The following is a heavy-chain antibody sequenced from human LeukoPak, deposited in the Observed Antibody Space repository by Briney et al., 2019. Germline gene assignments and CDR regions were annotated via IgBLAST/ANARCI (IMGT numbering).Heavy chain of an antibody. J-gene: IGHJ4*02. D-gene: IGHD3-10*01. V-gene: IGHV3-30*18. CDR3: AKELYFGSGSYPDY. Sequence: PGRSLRLSCAASGFTFSSYGMHWVRQAPGKGLEWVAVISHDGSDNHYADSVKGRFTISRDNSKNTVYLQMSSLRPEDTAVYFCAKELYFGSGSYPDYWGQGTLVRVSS. CDR1: GFTFSSYG. CDR2: ISHDGSDN.